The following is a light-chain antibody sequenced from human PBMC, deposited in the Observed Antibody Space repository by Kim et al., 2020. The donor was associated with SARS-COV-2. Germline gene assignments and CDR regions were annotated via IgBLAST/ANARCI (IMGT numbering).Light chain of an antibody. V-gene: IGKV3-20*01. CDR2: GAA. CDR1: QSVSGSY. J-gene: IGKJ2*01. Sequence: SPAEGVTVSCRSSQSVSGSYLAWYQQKTGQAPRLLIYGAASRATGIPDRFSGSGSGTDFTLTISRLEPEYFAVYYCQQYGSSPHTSGQGTKREI. CDR3: QQYGSSPHT.